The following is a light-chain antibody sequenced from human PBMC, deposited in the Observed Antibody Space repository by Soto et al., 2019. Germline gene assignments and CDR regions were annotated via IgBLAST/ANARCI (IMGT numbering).Light chain of an antibody. Sequence: QSALTQPASVFGSPGQSITISCTGTSSDVGGYNYVSWYQQHPGKAPKLMIYDVSNRPSGVSNRFSGSKSGNTASLPISGLQAEDEADYYCSSHTSISAHVFGGGTKLTVL. V-gene: IGLV2-14*01. CDR3: SSHTSISAHV. CDR1: SSDVGGYNY. J-gene: IGLJ2*01. CDR2: DVS.